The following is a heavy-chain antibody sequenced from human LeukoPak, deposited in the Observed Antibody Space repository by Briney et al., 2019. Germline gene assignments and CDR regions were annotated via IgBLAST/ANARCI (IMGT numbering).Heavy chain of an antibody. Sequence: PGGSLRLSCAASGFIFSSYGMHWVRQAPGKGLEWVAVISYDGSNKYYADSVKGRFTISRDNSKNTLYLQMNSLRADDTAVYYCVKDSEYYFDYWGQGTLVTVSS. CDR3: VKDSEYYFDY. CDR1: GFIFSSYG. CDR2: ISYDGSNK. V-gene: IGHV3-30*18. J-gene: IGHJ4*02.